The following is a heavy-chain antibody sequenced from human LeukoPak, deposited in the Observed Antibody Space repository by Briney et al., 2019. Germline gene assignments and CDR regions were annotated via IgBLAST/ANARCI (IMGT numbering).Heavy chain of an antibody. CDR1: GFTFSSYG. CDR3: TTAWKWLYYFDY. D-gene: IGHD5-12*01. J-gene: IGHJ4*02. CDR2: ISYDGSNK. Sequence: GGSLRLSCAASGFTFSSYGMHWVRQAPGKGLEWVAVISYDGSNKYYADSVKGRFTISRDHSKNTLYLQMNSLKTEDTAVYYCTTAWKWLYYFDYWGQGALVTVSS. V-gene: IGHV3-30*03.